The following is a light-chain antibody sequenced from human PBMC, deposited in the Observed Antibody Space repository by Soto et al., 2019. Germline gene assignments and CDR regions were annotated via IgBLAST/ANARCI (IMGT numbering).Light chain of an antibody. Sequence: EIVLTQSPGTLSLSPGERATLSCRASQSVSSSSLAWYQQKPGQAPRLLIYGASSRATGIPDRFSGSGSGTDFTLTISRLEPEDFAVYYCQQYSRSSLTFGGGTKVEIK. J-gene: IGKJ4*01. CDR3: QQYSRSSLT. CDR2: GAS. CDR1: QSVSSSS. V-gene: IGKV3-20*01.